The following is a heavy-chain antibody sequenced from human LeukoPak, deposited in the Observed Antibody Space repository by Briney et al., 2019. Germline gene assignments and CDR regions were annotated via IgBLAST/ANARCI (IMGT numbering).Heavy chain of an antibody. V-gene: IGHV1-24*01. CDR3: VTDRARLFWYFDL. CDR1: GSTLSDLS. Sequence: ASVKVSCKVSGSTLSDLSIHWVRQAPGKGLEYVGGSDPEDGETFHAQNFQGRVTMTEDTSIDTAYMELSSLRSEDTAVYYCVTDRARLFWYFDLWGRGTLVAVSS. J-gene: IGHJ2*01. D-gene: IGHD6-6*01. CDR2: SDPEDGET.